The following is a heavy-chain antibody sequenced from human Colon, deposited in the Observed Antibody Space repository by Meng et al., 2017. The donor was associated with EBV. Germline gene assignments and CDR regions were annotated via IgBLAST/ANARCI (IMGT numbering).Heavy chain of an antibody. D-gene: IGHD1-26*01. CDR3: ARGKQDAWELLAY. J-gene: IGHJ4*02. Sequence: QVQPQESGPGLVKPSGNLSLTCGGSGVSISTNSRGTWVRQPPGKGLEWIGDIDDSGSTNYNPSLNSRISISLDKSKNHFSLKVNSVTAADTAVYYCARGKQDAWELLAYWGQGALVTVSS. CDR2: IDDSGST. CDR1: GVSISTNSR. V-gene: IGHV4-4*02.